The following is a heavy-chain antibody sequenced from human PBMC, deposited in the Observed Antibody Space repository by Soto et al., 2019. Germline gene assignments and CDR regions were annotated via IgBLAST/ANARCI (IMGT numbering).Heavy chain of an antibody. J-gene: IGHJ4*02. D-gene: IGHD3-10*01. CDR2: IYYSGST. CDR1: GGSISSGGYY. Sequence: QVQLQESGPGLVKPSQTLSLTCTVSGGSISSGGYYWSWIRQHPGKGLEWIGYIYYSGSTYYNPSLKSRVTISVDTSKNQFSLKLSSVTAADTAVYYCARGVWFGELFPTWVRFDYWGQGTLVTVSS. CDR3: ARGVWFGELFPTWVRFDY. V-gene: IGHV4-31*03.